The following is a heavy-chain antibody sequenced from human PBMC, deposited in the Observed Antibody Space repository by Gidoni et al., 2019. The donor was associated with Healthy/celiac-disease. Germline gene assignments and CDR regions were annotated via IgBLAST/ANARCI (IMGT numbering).Heavy chain of an antibody. Sequence: QVQLQQWGAGLLKPSETLSLTCAVYGGFFSGYYWIWIRQPPGKGLGWIGEINHSGSTNYNPSLKSRVTRSVDTSKNQFSLKLSSVTAADTAVYYCARFPTYYYGSGSYGWFDPWGQGTLVTVSS. CDR2: INHSGST. D-gene: IGHD3-10*01. V-gene: IGHV4-34*01. J-gene: IGHJ5*02. CDR1: GGFFSGYY. CDR3: ARFPTYYYGSGSYGWFDP.